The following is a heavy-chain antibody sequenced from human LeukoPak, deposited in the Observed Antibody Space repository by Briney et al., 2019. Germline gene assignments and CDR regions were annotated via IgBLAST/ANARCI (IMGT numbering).Heavy chain of an antibody. CDR2: ISGSGGST. V-gene: IGHV3-23*01. D-gene: IGHD6-19*01. J-gene: IGHJ4*02. CDR1: GFTVSSNY. Sequence: GGSLRLSCAASGFTVSSNYMSWVRQAPGKGLEWVSAISGSGGSTYYADSVKGRFTISRDNSKNTLYLQMNSLRAEDTAVYYCAKDLTAVAVYYFDYWGQGTLVTVSS. CDR3: AKDLTAVAVYYFDY.